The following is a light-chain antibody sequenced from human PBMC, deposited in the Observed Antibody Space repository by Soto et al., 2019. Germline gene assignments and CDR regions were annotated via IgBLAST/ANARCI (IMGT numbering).Light chain of an antibody. Sequence: DIQMTQSPSSLSASVGDRVTITCRASQSISTYLSWYQQKPGKAPKLLISAASSLQRGVPSGFSGSGSETDFPLTINSLQPEDFATYYCQQTYSTPFTFGPGTKVDI. V-gene: IGKV1-39*01. CDR3: QQTYSTPFT. J-gene: IGKJ3*01. CDR1: QSISTY. CDR2: AAS.